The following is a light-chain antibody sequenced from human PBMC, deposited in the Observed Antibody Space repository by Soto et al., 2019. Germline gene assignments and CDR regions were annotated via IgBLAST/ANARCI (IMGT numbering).Light chain of an antibody. CDR2: EVT. CDR1: XSDXGGYNF. V-gene: IGLV2-8*01. J-gene: IGLJ2*01. Sequence: QSVLTQPPSASGSPGQSVTISCTGTXSDXGGYNFVSWYQQHPGKAPKLMIYEVTKRPSGVPDRFSGSKSGNTASLTVSGLQAEDEADYYCTSYAGSNIPVVFGGGTKLTVL. CDR3: TSYAGSNIPVV.